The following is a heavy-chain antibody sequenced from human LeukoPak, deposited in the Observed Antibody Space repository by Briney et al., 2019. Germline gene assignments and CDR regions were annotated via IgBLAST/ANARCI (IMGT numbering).Heavy chain of an antibody. J-gene: IGHJ3*02. CDR2: INGDGTST. CDR3: ARTGSGGDLDI. Sequence: GGSLRLSCAASGFTFSNHWLHWVRQAPGKGLVWVSRINGDGTSTIYADSVKGRFIISRDNAKSTVYLQMNSLRAEATAVYYCARTGSGGDLDIWGQGTMVTVSS. D-gene: IGHD2-15*01. CDR1: GFTFSNHW. V-gene: IGHV3-74*01.